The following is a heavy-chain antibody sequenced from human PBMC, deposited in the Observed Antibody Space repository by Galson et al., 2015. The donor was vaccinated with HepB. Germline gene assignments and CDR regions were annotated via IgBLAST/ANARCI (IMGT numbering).Heavy chain of an antibody. D-gene: IGHD3-22*01. Sequence: SLRLSCAASGFTFSDYAMRWTPQPPGKGLGGVSSLLGIGVRLYYEGSVRGRSTISRDNSKTTLDLQMDSLRVEDSAIYYCAKTVYDPSGYYRHKYHFDNWGQGTLVTVSS. CDR2: LLGIGVRL. CDR3: AKTVYDPSGYYRHKYHFDN. CDR1: GFTFSDYA. V-gene: IGHV3-23*01. J-gene: IGHJ4*02.